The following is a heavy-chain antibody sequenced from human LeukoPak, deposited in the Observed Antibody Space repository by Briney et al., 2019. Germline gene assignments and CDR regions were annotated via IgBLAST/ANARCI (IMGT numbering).Heavy chain of an antibody. V-gene: IGHV3-30*02. Sequence: GGYLRLSCAASGFTFSSYGMHWVRQAPGKGLEWVAFIRYDGSNKYYADSVKGRFTISRDNSKNTLYLQMNSLRAEDTAVYYCAKDFPPRTSTRPEDYFDYWGQGTLVTVSS. CDR2: IRYDGSNK. D-gene: IGHD5/OR15-5a*01. CDR3: AKDFPPRTSTRPEDYFDY. J-gene: IGHJ4*02. CDR1: GFTFSSYG.